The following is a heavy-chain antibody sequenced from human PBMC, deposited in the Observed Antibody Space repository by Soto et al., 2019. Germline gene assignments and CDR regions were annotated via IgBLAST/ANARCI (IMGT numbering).Heavy chain of an antibody. CDR3: AHSVVSGAATPPNWLDS. CDR2: IYWDDDK. D-gene: IGHD6-13*01. Sequence: SGPTLVNPTQTLTLTCTFSGFSLSTSGVGVGWIRQPPGKALEWLALIYWDDDKRYSPSLKSRLTITKDTSKNQVVLTMTNMDPVDTATYYCAHSVVSGAATPPNWLDSWGQGPLVTVPS. J-gene: IGHJ5*01. CDR1: GFSLSTSGVG. V-gene: IGHV2-5*02.